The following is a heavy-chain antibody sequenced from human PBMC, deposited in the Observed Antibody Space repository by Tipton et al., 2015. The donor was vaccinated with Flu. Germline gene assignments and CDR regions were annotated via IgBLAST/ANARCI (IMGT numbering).Heavy chain of an antibody. Sequence: TLSLTCTVSGGSISSSSYYWGWIRQPPGKGLEWIGYIYYSGSTYYNPSLKSRVTISVDTSKNQFSLKLSSVTATDTAVYYCARDSMAAAGDWGQGTLVTVSS. J-gene: IGHJ4*02. V-gene: IGHV4-31*03. CDR3: ARDSMAAAGD. CDR2: IYYSGST. CDR1: GGSISSSSYY. D-gene: IGHD6-13*01.